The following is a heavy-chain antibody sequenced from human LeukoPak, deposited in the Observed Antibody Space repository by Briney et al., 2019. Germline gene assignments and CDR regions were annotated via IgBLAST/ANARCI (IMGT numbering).Heavy chain of an antibody. D-gene: IGHD6-13*01. Sequence: TGGSLRLSCAASGFNLSISNMNWVRQAPGKGLEWVSSISFSSSYIYYADSVKGRFTISRDNAKNSLYLQMNSLRAEDTAVYYCARDQAAGREGYYYYYYMDVWGKGTTVTVSS. J-gene: IGHJ6*03. CDR1: GFNLSISN. CDR3: ARDQAAGREGYYYYYYMDV. CDR2: ISFSSSYI. V-gene: IGHV3-21*01.